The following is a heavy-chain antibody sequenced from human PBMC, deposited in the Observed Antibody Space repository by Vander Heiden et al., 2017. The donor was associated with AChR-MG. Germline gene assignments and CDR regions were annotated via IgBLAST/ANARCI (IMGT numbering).Heavy chain of an antibody. CDR1: GFAFSNAW. CDR2: IKSKTAGGTI. V-gene: IGHV3-15*01. CDR3: TTDIAVAGTWSD. J-gene: IGHJ4*02. Sequence: EGQLVASGGDLVKPGGSPRLSCAGSGFAFSNAWMSWVRQAPGKGPEWVGRIKSKTAGGTIDYVAPVKDRFTISRDDSKNTVYLQMNSLKSEDTAVYYCTTDIAVAGTWSDWVEGTLVTVSS. D-gene: IGHD6-19*01.